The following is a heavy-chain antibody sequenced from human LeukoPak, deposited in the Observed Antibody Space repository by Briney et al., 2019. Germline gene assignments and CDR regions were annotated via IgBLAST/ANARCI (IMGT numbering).Heavy chain of an antibody. CDR1: GFTFSNYG. V-gene: IGHV3-30*02. J-gene: IGHJ4*02. CDR2: IRYDGNNK. Sequence: GGSLRLSCAASGFTFSNYGMHWVRQAPGKGLEWVAFIRYDGNNKYYPDSVKGRFTISRDNSKNTLYLQMNSLGAEDTAVYYCAKDWTTVGNGDPYYFDYWGQGTLVTVSS. CDR3: AKDWTTVGNGDPYYFDY. D-gene: IGHD4-11*01.